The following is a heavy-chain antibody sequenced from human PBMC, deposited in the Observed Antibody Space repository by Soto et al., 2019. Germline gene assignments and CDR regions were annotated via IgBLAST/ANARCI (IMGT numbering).Heavy chain of an antibody. CDR3: AKAPVHIAAPMYYFDY. V-gene: IGHV3-23*01. CDR2: ISGSGGTT. CDR1: GFTFSSYA. Sequence: PGGSLRLSCAASGFTFSSYAMSWVRQAPGKGLEWVSAISGSGGTTYYADSVKGRFTISRDNSKNTLYLQMNSLRAEDTAVYFCAKAPVHIAAPMYYFDYWGQGTLVTVSS. D-gene: IGHD2-21*01. J-gene: IGHJ4*02.